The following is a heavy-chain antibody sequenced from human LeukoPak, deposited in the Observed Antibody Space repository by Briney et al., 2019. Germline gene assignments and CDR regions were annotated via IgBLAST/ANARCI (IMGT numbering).Heavy chain of an antibody. CDR2: VYYGRSP. CDR3: ARSSGTGTFSY. Sequence: SETLSPTCTVSGDSISRSTYYWAWIRQPPGKGLEWIGSVYYGRSPYFNPSLESRATISVDTSKNHFSLKMSSVTAADTAVYYCARSSGTGTFSYWGQGTLVTVSS. J-gene: IGHJ4*02. V-gene: IGHV4-39*02. CDR1: GDSISRSTYY. D-gene: IGHD6-25*01.